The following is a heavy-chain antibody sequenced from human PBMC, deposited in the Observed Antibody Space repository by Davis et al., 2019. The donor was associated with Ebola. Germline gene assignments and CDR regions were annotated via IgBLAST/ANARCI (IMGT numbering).Heavy chain of an antibody. J-gene: IGHJ6*02. CDR2: INPNSGGT. Sequence: ASVKVSCKASGYTFTGYYMHWVRQAPGQGLEWMGWINPNSGGTNYAQKFQGWVTMTRDTSISTAYMELSSLRSEDTAVYYCARSVGNIVVVPAAMKIYYYGMDVWGQGTTVTVSS. D-gene: IGHD2-2*01. CDR1: GYTFTGYY. V-gene: IGHV1-2*04. CDR3: ARSVGNIVVVPAAMKIYYYGMDV.